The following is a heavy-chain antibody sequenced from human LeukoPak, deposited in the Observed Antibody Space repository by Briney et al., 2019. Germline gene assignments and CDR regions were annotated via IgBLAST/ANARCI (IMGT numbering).Heavy chain of an antibody. CDR2: ITGSGDST. V-gene: IGHV3-23*01. J-gene: IGHJ4*02. Sequence: GGSLRLSCAASGFTFSSSAMSWVRQAPGKGLEWVSAITGSGDSTFYADSVKGRCTISRDNSKNTLSLQMNTLRAEDTAVYYCAKENPVGGTNYFDYWGQGTLVTVSS. D-gene: IGHD1-26*01. CDR1: GFTFSSSA. CDR3: AKENPVGGTNYFDY.